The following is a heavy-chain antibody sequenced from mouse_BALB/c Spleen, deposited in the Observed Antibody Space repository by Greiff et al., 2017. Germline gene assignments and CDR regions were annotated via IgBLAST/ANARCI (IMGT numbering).Heavy chain of an antibody. V-gene: IGHV5-4*02. CDR1: GFTFSDYY. CDR2: ISDGGSYT. Sequence: EVHLVESGGGLVKPGGSLKLSCAASGFTFSDYYMYWVRQTPEKRLEWVATISDGGSYTYYPDSMKGRFTISRDNAKNNLYLQMSSLKSEDTAMYYCARGKDYAMDYWGQGTSVTVSS. CDR3: ARGKDYAMDY. J-gene: IGHJ4*01.